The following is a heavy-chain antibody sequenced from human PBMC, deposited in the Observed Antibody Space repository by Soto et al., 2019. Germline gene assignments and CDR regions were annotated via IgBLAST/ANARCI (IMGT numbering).Heavy chain of an antibody. CDR3: TTGSGPYIETWSDP. J-gene: IGHJ5*02. Sequence: GESLKISCAGSGFTFSQAWLSWVRQAPGNGLEWVGRIKSKRAGGTTDYATPVKGRFTISRDDSENTVYLQMNSLKSEDTAVYYCTTGSGPYIETWSDPWGQGTLVTVSS. CDR2: IKSKRAGGTT. V-gene: IGHV3-15*01. D-gene: IGHD1-26*01. CDR1: GFTFSQAW.